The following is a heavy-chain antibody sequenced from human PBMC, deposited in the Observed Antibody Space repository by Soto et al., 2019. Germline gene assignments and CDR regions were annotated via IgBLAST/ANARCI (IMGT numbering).Heavy chain of an antibody. J-gene: IGHJ4*02. V-gene: IGHV4-39*01. CDR1: GGSISSSSYY. CDR3: ARHYPEYYDFWSDQQLPSYYFDY. CDR2: IYYSGST. D-gene: IGHD3-3*01. Sequence: QLQLQESGPGLVKPSETLSLTCTVSGGSISSSSYYWGWIRQPPGKGLEWIGSIYYSGSTYYNPSLKSRVTISVDTSKNQFSLKLSSVTAADTAVYYCARHYPEYYDFWSDQQLPSYYFDYWGQGTLVTVSS.